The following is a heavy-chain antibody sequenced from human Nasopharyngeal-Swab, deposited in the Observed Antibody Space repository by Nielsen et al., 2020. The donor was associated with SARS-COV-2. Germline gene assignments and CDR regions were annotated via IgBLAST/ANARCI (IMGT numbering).Heavy chain of an antibody. CDR2: INTNTGNP. V-gene: IGHV7-4-1*02. D-gene: IGHD3-9*01. Sequence: WARQAPGQGLEWMGWINTNTGNPTYAQGFTGRFVFSLDTSVSTAYLQISSLKAEDTAVYYCAREGDILTGSVDYWGQGTLVTVSS. J-gene: IGHJ4*02. CDR3: AREGDILTGSVDY.